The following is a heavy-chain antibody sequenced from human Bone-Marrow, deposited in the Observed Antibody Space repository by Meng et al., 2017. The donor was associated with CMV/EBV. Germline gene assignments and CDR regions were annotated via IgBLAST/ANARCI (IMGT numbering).Heavy chain of an antibody. CDR1: DGSFNAYY. V-gene: IGHV4-34*01. J-gene: IGHJ6*01. Sequence: SETLSLTCTVYDGSFNAYYYNWFRQAPGKGLEWIGEINHSGSTNYNPSLKSRVTISVDKSKNQFSLRLSSVTAADTAVYYCASESATYLGGRIYYHGMDVWGQGATVTGSS. CDR3: ASESATYLGGRIYYHGMDV. CDR2: INHSGST. D-gene: IGHD1-26*01.